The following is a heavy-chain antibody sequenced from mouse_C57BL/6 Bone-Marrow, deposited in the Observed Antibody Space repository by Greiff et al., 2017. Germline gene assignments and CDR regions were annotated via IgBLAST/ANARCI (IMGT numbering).Heavy chain of an antibody. J-gene: IGHJ4*01. D-gene: IGHD4-1*01. CDR1: GYTFTSYW. CDR2: IDPSDSYT. V-gene: IGHV1-59*01. Sequence: QVQLQQPGAELVSPGTSVKLSCKASGYTFTSYWMHWVKQRPGQGLEWIGVIDPSDSYTNYNQKFKGKATLTVDTSSSTAYMQLSSLTSEDSAVYYCARDWMDYWGQGTSVTVSA. CDR3: ARDWMDY.